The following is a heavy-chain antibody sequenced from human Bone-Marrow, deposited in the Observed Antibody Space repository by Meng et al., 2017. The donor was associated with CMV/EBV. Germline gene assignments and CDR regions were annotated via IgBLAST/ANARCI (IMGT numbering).Heavy chain of an antibody. J-gene: IGHJ4*02. CDR1: GYTFTGYY. D-gene: IGHD2-8*01. V-gene: IGHV1-2*02. CDR3: ARGPLVRILYHNHHYPFDY. CDR2: INPNSGGT. Sequence: ASVKVSGKASGYTFTGYYMHWVRQAPGQGLEWMGWINPNSGGTNYAQKFQGRVTMTRDTSISTAYMELSRLRSDGTAVYYCARGPLVRILYHNHHYPFDYWGQGTLVTVSS.